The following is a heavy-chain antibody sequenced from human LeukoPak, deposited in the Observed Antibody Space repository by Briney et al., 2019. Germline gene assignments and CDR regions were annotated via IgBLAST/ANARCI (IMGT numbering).Heavy chain of an antibody. CDR2: IRSKAYGGTT. D-gene: IGHD5-24*01. Sequence: GGSLRLSCTASGFTFGDYAMSWVRQAPGKGLEWVGFIRSKAYGGTTEYAASVKGRFTISRDDSKSIAYLQMNSLKTEDTAVYYCNGVAKRDYWGRGTLVTVSS. CDR1: GFTFGDYA. J-gene: IGHJ4*02. V-gene: IGHV3-49*04. CDR3: NGVAKRDY.